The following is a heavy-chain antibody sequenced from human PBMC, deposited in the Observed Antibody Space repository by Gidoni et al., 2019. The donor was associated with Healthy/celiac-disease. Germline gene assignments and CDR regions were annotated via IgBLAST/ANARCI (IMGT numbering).Heavy chain of an antibody. Sequence: QVQLVESGGGVVKPGRSLRLSCAASGVTFSSYGMHWVRQAPGKGLEWVAVICYDGSNKYYADSVKGRFTISRDNSKNTLYLQMNSLRAEDTAVYYCARGWLQSSPDYWGQGTLVTVSS. J-gene: IGHJ4*02. CDR3: ARGWLQSSPDY. CDR1: GVTFSSYG. V-gene: IGHV3-33*01. D-gene: IGHD5-12*01. CDR2: ICYDGSNK.